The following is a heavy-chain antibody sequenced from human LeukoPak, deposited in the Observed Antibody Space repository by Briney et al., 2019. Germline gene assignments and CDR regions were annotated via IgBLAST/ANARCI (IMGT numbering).Heavy chain of an antibody. CDR1: GESVSSNSAT. CDR3: ARRLTQYDCFDP. J-gene: IGHJ5*02. V-gene: IGHV6-1*01. CDR2: TYYRSTWYN. D-gene: IGHD2-2*01. Sequence: SQTLSLTCAVSGESVSSNSATWNWIMQSPSRGLEWLGRTYYRSTWYNDYAVSVRGRITVNPDTSKNQFSLHLNSVTPEDTAVYYCARRLTQYDCFDPWGQGILVTVSS.